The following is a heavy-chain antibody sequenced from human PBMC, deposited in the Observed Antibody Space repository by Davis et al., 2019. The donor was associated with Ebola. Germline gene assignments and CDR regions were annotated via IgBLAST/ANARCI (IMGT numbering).Heavy chain of an antibody. CDR3: ARDPNSRSAY. V-gene: IGHV3-66*02. Sequence: GESLKISCAVFGFSVSSDYMTWVRQAPGKGLEWVSMIESDGRTYYADSVKGRYTISRDNSKNTLNLHMNSLRPEDTAVYYCARDPNSRSAYWGQGTLVTVSS. J-gene: IGHJ4*02. D-gene: IGHD6-13*01. CDR1: GFSVSSDY. CDR2: IESDGRT.